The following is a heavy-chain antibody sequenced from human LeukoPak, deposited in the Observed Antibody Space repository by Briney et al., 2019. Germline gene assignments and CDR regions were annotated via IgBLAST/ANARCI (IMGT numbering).Heavy chain of an antibody. CDR1: GYTFTGYY. J-gene: IGHJ6*03. CDR3: ARDLRGYYYYMDV. CDR2: INPNSGGT. Sequence: ASVKVSCKASGYTFTGYYMHWVRQAPGQGLEWMGRINPNSGGTNYAQKFQGRVIMTRDTSISTAYMELSRLRSDDTAVYYCARDLRGYYYYMDVWGKGTTVTVSS. V-gene: IGHV1-2*06. D-gene: IGHD3-10*01.